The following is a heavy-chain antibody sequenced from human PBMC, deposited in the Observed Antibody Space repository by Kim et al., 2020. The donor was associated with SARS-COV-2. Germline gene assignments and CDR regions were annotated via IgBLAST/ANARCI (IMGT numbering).Heavy chain of an antibody. CDR2: IYYSGST. Sequence: SETLSLTCTVSGGSISSSSYYWGWIRQPPGKGLEWIGSIYYSGSTYYNPSLKSRVTISVDTSKNQFSLKLSSVTAADTAVYYCARAPAISYGQPGYAFDIWGQGTMVTVSS. CDR1: GGSISSSSYY. V-gene: IGHV4-39*07. J-gene: IGHJ3*02. D-gene: IGHD5-18*01. CDR3: ARAPAISYGQPGYAFDI.